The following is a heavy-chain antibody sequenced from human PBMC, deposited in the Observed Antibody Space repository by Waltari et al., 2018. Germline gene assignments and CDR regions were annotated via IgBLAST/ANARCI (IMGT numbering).Heavy chain of an antibody. D-gene: IGHD2-15*01. V-gene: IGHV4-30-4*08. J-gene: IGHJ4*02. CDR3: ARDSVVAGGGFDY. CDR2: IFYSGST. CDR1: GGSISSDDYC. Sequence: QVQLQESGPGLVKPSQTLSLTCTVSGGSISSDDYCWNWIRQPPGKGLEWIGYIFYSGSTYYNPSLKGRVTISVDTSKTQFSLRLSSVTAADTAVYYCARDSVVAGGGFDYWGQGTLVTVSS.